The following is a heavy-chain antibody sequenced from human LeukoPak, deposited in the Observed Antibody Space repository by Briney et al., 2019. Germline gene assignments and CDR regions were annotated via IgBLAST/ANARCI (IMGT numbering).Heavy chain of an antibody. D-gene: IGHD1-1*01. CDR3: ARDIGSGTTGTTGVLVN. CDR1: GFSFTTYW. CDR2: ISSSSSTI. J-gene: IGHJ4*02. V-gene: IGHV3-48*01. Sequence: PGESLRLSCAASGFSFTTYWMSWVRQAPGKGLEWVSYISSSSSTIYYADSVKGRFTISRDNAKNSLYLQMNSLRAEDTAVYYCARDIGSGTTGTTGVLVNWGQGTLVTVSS.